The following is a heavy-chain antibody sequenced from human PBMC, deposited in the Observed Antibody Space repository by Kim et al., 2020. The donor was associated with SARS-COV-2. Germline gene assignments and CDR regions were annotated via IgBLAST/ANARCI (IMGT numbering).Heavy chain of an antibody. J-gene: IGHJ4*02. CDR1: GFTFSSYS. D-gene: IGHD3-9*01. V-gene: IGHV3-48*02. Sequence: GGSLRLSCAASGFTFSSYSMNWVRQAPGKGLEWVSYISSSSSTIYYADSVKGRFTISRDNAKNSLYLQMNSLRDEDTAVYYCARGGGEFYDILTGWVEELTNGYFDYWGQGTLVTVSS. CDR3: ARGGGEFYDILTGWVEELTNGYFDY. CDR2: ISSSSSTI.